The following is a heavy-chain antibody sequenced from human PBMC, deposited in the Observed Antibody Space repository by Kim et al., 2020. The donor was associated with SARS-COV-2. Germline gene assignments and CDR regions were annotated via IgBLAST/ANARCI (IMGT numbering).Heavy chain of an antibody. CDR3: ARHIIVGATDHFDY. Sequence: SQTLSLTCTVSGGSISSSSYYWGWIRQSPGKGLEWIGSIYYSGSTYYNPSLKSRVTISVDTSKNQFSLKLSSVTAADTAVYYCARHIIVGATDHFDYWGQ. V-gene: IGHV4-39*01. CDR1: GGSISSSSYY. D-gene: IGHD1-26*01. J-gene: IGHJ4*02. CDR2: IYYSGST.